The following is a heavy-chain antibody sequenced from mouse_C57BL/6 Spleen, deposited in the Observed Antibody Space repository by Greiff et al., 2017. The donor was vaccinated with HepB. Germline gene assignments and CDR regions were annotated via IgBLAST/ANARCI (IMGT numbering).Heavy chain of an antibody. V-gene: IGHV1-18*01. CDR1: GYTINDYN. J-gene: IGHJ1*03. CDR2: INPNNGGT. CDR3: ARRDWYFDV. Sequence: VQLQQSGPELVKPRASVKIPCKASGYTINDYNMDWVKQSHGKSLEWIGGINPNNGGTIYNQKFKGKATLTVDKSSSTAFMDLRSLTSDDTAVYYCARRDWYFDVWGTGTTVTVSS.